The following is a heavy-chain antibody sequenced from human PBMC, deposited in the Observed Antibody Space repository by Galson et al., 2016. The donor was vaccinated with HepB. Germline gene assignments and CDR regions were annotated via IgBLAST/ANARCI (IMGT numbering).Heavy chain of an antibody. J-gene: IGHJ4*02. CDR1: GFTFSNAW. Sequence: SLRLSCAASGFTFSNAWMPWVRQAPGKGLEWVGRIRRRTDGESTAYTAPVKGRFTISRDDSRNTLYLQMNSLKTEDTAVYYCAAPMIIANPDYWGKGTLVTVSS. D-gene: IGHD3-22*01. CDR3: AAPMIIANPDY. CDR2: IRRRTDGEST. V-gene: IGHV3-15*01.